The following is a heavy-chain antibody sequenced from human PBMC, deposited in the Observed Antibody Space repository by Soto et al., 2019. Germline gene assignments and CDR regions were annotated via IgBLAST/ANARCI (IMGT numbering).Heavy chain of an antibody. D-gene: IGHD2-2*01. J-gene: IGHJ6*02. V-gene: IGHV1-8*01. CDR2: MNPNSGIT. Sequence: GASVKVSFKASGYTFTSYDITWVLQATGQLLEWMGWMNPNSGITGYAQKFQGRLTMTGNTSISTACMELSSQRSEDTAVYYCARDLKHSSTIVVYYGMDVWGQGTTVTVS. CDR3: ARDLKHSSTIVVYYGMDV. CDR1: GYTFTSYD.